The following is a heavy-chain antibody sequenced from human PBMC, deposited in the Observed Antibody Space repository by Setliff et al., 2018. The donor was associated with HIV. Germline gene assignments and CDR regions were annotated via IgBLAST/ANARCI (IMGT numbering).Heavy chain of an antibody. Sequence: SETLSLTCTVSGDSIDSPHCWSWVRQSLEKGLEWIGYIFYSGTTNYNPSLKSRLTMSVDTSKNQFSLKLNSVTAADTAVYYCARLRRSSDWYGGLDYWGQGTLVTAPQ. D-gene: IGHD6-19*01. CDR3: ARLRRSSDWYGGLDY. CDR2: IFYSGTT. J-gene: IGHJ4*02. CDR1: GDSIDSPHC. V-gene: IGHV4-59*11.